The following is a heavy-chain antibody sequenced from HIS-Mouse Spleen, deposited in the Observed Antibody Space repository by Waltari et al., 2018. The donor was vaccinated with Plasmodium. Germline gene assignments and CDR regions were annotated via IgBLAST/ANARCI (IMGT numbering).Heavy chain of an antibody. Sequence: QVQLVESGGGVVQPGRSLRLSCAASGFTFSSYGMHWVRQAPGKGVGWVAVISYEGSNKYYAESVKGRLTISRDNSKNTLYLQMNSLRAEDTTVYYGAKAQGVINFDYWGQGTRVTVAS. CDR3: AKAQGVINFDY. D-gene: IGHD3-16*01. J-gene: IGHJ4*02. V-gene: IGHV3-30*18. CDR1: GFTFSSYG. CDR2: ISYEGSNK.